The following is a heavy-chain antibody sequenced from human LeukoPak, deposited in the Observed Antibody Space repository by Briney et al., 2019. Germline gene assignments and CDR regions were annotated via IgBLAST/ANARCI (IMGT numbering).Heavy chain of an antibody. CDR2: INPNSGGT. V-gene: IGHV1-2*02. J-gene: IGHJ3*02. D-gene: IGHD6-19*01. Sequence: GASVKVSCKAPGYTFTGYYMHWVRQAPGQGLEWMGWINPNSGGTNYAQKFQGRVTMTRDTSISTAYMELSRLGSDDTAVYYCARDPDLSSGWDEEASAFDIWGQGTMVTVSS. CDR1: GYTFTGYY. CDR3: ARDPDLSSGWDEEASAFDI.